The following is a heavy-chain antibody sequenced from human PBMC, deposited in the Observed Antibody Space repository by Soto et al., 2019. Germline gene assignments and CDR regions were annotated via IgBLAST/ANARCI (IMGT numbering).Heavy chain of an antibody. D-gene: IGHD3-16*02. CDR2: IHSTGRT. V-gene: IGHV4-4*07. J-gene: IGHJ4*02. Sequence: PSETLSLTCIVSGGSMSSYYWSWIRRPAGKGLEWIGRIHSTGRTNYNPSLKSRITMSVDTSNNQFSLNLGSVTAADTAVYYCAREAVSGTYRFDYWGQGTLVTVSS. CDR1: GGSMSSYY. CDR3: AREAVSGTYRFDY.